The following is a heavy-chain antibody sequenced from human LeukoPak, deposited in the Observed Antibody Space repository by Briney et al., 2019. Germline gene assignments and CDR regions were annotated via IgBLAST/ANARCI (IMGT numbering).Heavy chain of an antibody. Sequence: GGSLRLSCAASGFTFSTYAMHWVRQAPGKGLEYVSAITSNGVGTNYASSVKGRFTISRDNSKNTLYLQMGSLRAEDMAVYYCARDAQVTVTTTDWFDPWGQGTLVTVSS. V-gene: IGHV3-64*01. CDR1: GFTFSTYA. CDR3: ARDAQVTVTTTDWFDP. D-gene: IGHD4-17*01. J-gene: IGHJ5*02. CDR2: ITSNGVGT.